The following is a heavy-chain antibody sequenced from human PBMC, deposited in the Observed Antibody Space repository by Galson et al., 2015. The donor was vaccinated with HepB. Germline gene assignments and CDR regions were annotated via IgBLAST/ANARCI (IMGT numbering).Heavy chain of an antibody. CDR3: ASEDYYDSSGYYYPLGY. D-gene: IGHD3-22*01. Sequence: SLRLSCAASEFTFSSYWMSWVRQAPGKGLEWVANINQDGSEKYYVDSVKGRFTISRDNAKNSLYLQMNSLRAEDTAVYYCASEDYYDSSGYYYPLGYWGQGTLVTVSS. J-gene: IGHJ4*02. CDR2: INQDGSEK. V-gene: IGHV3-7*01. CDR1: EFTFSSYW.